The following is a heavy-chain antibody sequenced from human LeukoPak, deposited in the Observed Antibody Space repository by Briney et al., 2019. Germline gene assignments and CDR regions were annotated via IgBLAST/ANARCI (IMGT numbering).Heavy chain of an antibody. D-gene: IGHD3-22*01. CDR2: ISAYNGNT. J-gene: IGHJ4*02. V-gene: IGHV1-18*01. CDR1: GYTFTNYG. Sequence: GASVKVSCKASGYTFTNYGISWVRQAPGQGLEGMGWISAYNGNTNYAQTLQGRVTMATDTSTSTAYMELRSLRSDDTAVYYWARTWRFRSSGYYDYWGQGTLVTVSS. CDR3: ARTWRFRSSGYYDY.